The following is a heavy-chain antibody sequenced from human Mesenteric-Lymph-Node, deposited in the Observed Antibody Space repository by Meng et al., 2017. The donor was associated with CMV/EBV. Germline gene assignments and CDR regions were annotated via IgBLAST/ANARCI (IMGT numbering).Heavy chain of an antibody. J-gene: IGHJ4*02. CDR2: IIPVLGIA. CDR1: FSSHA. V-gene: IGHV1-69*04. D-gene: IGHD3-10*01. Sequence: FSSHAISWVRQAPGQGLEWMGRIIPVLGIANYAQKFQGRVTITADKSTSTAYMELSSLRSEDTAVCYCARDGGTMVRGVIIVSHFDYWGQGTLVTVSS. CDR3: ARDGGTMVRGVIIVSHFDY.